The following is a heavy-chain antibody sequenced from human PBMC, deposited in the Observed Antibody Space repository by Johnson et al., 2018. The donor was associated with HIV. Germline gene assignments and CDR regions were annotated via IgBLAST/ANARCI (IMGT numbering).Heavy chain of an antibody. V-gene: IGHV3-11*04. CDR3: VKEAITMEVDI. D-gene: IGHD3-10*01. CDR1: GFIFSDYY. J-gene: IGHJ3*02. CDR2: ISSSGSTI. Sequence: QVQLVESGGGLVKPGGSLRLSCAASGFIFSDYYMSWIRQAPGKGLEWVSYISSSGSTIQYADSVKGRFTISRDNSKNTLYLQMDSLRADDTAVYYCVKEAITMEVDIWGQGTTVTVSS.